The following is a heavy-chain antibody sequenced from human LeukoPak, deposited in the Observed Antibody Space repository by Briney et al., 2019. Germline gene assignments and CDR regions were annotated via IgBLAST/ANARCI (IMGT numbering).Heavy chain of an antibody. Sequence: PSETLSLTCTVSGGSVSSGSCYWSWIRQPPGKGLEWIGYIYYSGSTNYNPSLKSRVTISVDTSKNQFSLKLSSVTAADTAVYYCAREAVTNWFDPWGQGTLVTVSS. D-gene: IGHD4-17*01. CDR2: IYYSGST. V-gene: IGHV4-61*01. CDR1: GGSVSSGSCY. CDR3: AREAVTNWFDP. J-gene: IGHJ5*02.